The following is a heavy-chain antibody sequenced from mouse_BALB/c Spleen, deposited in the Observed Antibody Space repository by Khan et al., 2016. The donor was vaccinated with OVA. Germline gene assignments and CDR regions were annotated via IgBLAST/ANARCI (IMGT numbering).Heavy chain of an antibody. V-gene: IGHV5-6*01. CDR2: ISCGGNYT. Sequence: EVELVESGGGLVKPGGSLKLSCTASGFTFSSYGMSWVRQTPAKRLEWVATISCGGNYTYYPDSVKGRFTISRDNAKNTLYLQMSSLKSEDTAMYFCATLYSYGIRVYFAYGGQGTTVTVSA. CDR3: ATLYSYGIRVYFAY. CDR1: GFTFSSYG. J-gene: IGHJ2*01. D-gene: IGHD1-1*01.